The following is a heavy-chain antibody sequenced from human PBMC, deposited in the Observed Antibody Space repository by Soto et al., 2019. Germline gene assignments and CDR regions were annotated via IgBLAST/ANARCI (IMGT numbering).Heavy chain of an antibody. CDR1: GNTFSGFY. Sequence: ASVKVSCKASGNTFSGFYMHWVRQAPGQGLEWMGWINPNSGGTKSAEKFQGRVTMTRDTSIGTAYMELSRLTSDDTAVYYCASAAVTGTAGLDFWGQGTQVTVSS. D-gene: IGHD6-19*01. CDR2: INPNSGGT. J-gene: IGHJ4*02. V-gene: IGHV1-2*02. CDR3: ASAAVTGTAGLDF.